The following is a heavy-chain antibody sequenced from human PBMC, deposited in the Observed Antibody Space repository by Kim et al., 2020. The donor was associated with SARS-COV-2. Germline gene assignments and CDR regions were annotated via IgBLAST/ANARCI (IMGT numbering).Heavy chain of an antibody. D-gene: IGHD5-12*01. J-gene: IGHJ6*02. V-gene: IGHV3-30*02. CDR3: AKDVKRGYDGYDYYYYGMDV. Sequence: RLTISRDNSKNTLYLQMNSLRAEDTAVYYCAKDVKRGYDGYDYYYYGMDVWGQGTTVTVSS.